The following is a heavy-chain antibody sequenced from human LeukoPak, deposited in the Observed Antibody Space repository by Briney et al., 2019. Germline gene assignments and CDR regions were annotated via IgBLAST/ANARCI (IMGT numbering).Heavy chain of an antibody. J-gene: IGHJ4*02. CDR3: AREDCSSTSCLVDY. CDR1: GGSISSSNW. V-gene: IGHV4-4*02. D-gene: IGHD2-2*01. Sequence: PSETLSLTCAVSGGSISSSNWWSWVRQPPGKGLEWIGEIYHSGSTNYNPSLKSRVTISVDKSKNQFSLKLSSVTAADTAVYYCAREDCSSTSCLVDYWGQGTLVTVSS. CDR2: IYHSGST.